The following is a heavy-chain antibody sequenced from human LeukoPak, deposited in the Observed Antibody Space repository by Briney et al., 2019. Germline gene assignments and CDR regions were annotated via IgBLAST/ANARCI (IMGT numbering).Heavy chain of an antibody. CDR3: ARGVYLGNGYYFDY. D-gene: IGHD2-8*01. J-gene: IGHJ4*02. Sequence: SETLSLTCAVSGYSISSGYYWNWIRQPAGKGLEWIGHIYTSGSTNYNSSLKSRVTMSVDTSKNQFSVKLNSVIAADTAMYYCARGVYLGNGYYFDYWGQGTLVTVSS. CDR1: GYSISSGYY. CDR2: IYTSGST. V-gene: IGHV4-4*07.